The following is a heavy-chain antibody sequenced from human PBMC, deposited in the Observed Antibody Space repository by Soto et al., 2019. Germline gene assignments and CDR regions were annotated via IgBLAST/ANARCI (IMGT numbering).Heavy chain of an antibody. V-gene: IGHV4-38-2*01. CDR2: IYHSGST. D-gene: IGHD6-6*01. J-gene: IGHJ1*01. CDR1: GYSISSGYY. CDR3: ASQGGVEYSSSLYFQH. Sequence: QVQLQESGPGLVKPSETLSLTCAVSGYSISSGYYWGWIRQPPGKGLEWIGSIYHSGSTYYNPSLKSRVTISVDTSKNQFSLKLSSVTAADTAVYYCASQGGVEYSSSLYFQHWGQGTLVTVSS.